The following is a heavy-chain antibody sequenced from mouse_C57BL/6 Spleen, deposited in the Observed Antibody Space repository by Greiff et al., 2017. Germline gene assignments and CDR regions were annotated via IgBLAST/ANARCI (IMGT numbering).Heavy chain of an antibody. D-gene: IGHD2-1*01. Sequence: EVKVVESGGGLVKPGGSLKLSCAASGFTFSSYTMSWVRQTPEKRLEWVATISGGGGNTYYPDSVKGRFTISRDNAKNTLYLQMSSLRSEDTALYYCARHLYGNYNYWGQGTTLTVSS. J-gene: IGHJ2*01. CDR2: ISGGGGNT. CDR1: GFTFSSYT. CDR3: ARHLYGNYNY. V-gene: IGHV5-9*01.